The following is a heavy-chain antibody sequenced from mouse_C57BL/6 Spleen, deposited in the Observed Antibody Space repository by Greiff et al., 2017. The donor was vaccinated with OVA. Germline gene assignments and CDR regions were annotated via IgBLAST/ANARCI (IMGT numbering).Heavy chain of an antibody. V-gene: IGHV1-80*01. CDR3: ARFPYYGYDDAMDY. D-gene: IGHD2-9*01. CDR1: GYAFSSYW. CDR2: IYPGDGDT. Sequence: QVQLQQSGAELVKPGASVKISCKASGYAFSSYWLNWVKQRPGKGLEWIGQIYPGDGDTNYNGKFKGKATLTADKSSSTAYMQLSSLTSEDSAVYFCARFPYYGYDDAMDYWGQGTSVTVSS. J-gene: IGHJ4*01.